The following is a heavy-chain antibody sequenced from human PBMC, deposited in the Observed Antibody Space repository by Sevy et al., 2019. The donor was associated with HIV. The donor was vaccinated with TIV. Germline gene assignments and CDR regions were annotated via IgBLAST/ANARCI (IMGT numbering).Heavy chain of an antibody. CDR3: ARKNGLYYFDY. CDR2: IYTTGST. CDR1: GGSISSGSHY. Sequence: SETLSLTCTVSGGSISSGSHYWSWIRQPAGKGLEWIGDIYTTGSTNYNPSLKSRVTISVDTSKNQFSLKLSSVTAADTAVYYGARKNGLYYFDYWGQGTLVTVSS. V-gene: IGHV4-61*09. D-gene: IGHD2-8*01. J-gene: IGHJ4*02.